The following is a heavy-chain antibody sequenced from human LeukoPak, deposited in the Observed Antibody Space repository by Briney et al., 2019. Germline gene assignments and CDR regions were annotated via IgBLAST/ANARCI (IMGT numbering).Heavy chain of an antibody. V-gene: IGHV1-18*01. Sequence: GASVKVSCKASGYTFTSYGISWVRQAPGQGLEWMGWISAYNGNTNYAQKLQGRVTMTTDTSTSTAYMELRSLRSDDTAVYYCARDRGMVRGVSYFDYWGQGTLVTVSS. D-gene: IGHD3-10*01. CDR2: ISAYNGNT. CDR3: ARDRGMVRGVSYFDY. J-gene: IGHJ4*02. CDR1: GYTFTSYG.